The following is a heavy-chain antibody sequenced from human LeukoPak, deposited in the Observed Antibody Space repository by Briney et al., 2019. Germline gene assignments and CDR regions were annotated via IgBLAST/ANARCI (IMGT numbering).Heavy chain of an antibody. Sequence: GGSLRLSCAASGFTFSSYAMHWVRQAPGKGLEWVAVISYDGSNKYYADSVKGRFTISRDNSENTLYLQTNSLRAEDTAVYYCAREGIDPNYYYMDVWGKGTTVTVSS. J-gene: IGHJ6*03. V-gene: IGHV3-30*04. CDR1: GFTFSSYA. CDR2: ISYDGSNK. CDR3: AREGIDPNYYYMDV.